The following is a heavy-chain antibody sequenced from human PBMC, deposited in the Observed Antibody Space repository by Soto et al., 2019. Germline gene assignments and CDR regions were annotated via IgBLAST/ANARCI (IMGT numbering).Heavy chain of an antibody. CDR1: GFTFSGSA. D-gene: IGHD5-12*01. J-gene: IGHJ4*02. CDR3: TRRGYSGYDGSSRFGTQDY. Sequence: PGGSLRLSCAASGFTFSGSAMRWVRQASGKGLEWVGRIRSKANSYATAYAASVKGRFTISRDDSKNTAYLQMNSLKTEDTAVYYCTRRGYSGYDGSSRFGTQDYWGQGTLVTVSS. V-gene: IGHV3-73*01. CDR2: IRSKANSYAT.